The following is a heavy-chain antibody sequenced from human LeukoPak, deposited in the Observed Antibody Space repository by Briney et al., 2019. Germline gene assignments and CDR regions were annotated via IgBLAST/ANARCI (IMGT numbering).Heavy chain of an antibody. Sequence: GGSLRLSCAASGFTVSSNYMSWVRQAPGKGLEWVSVIYSGGSTYYADSVKGRFTISRDNAKNSLYLQMNSLRAEDTAVYYCAKWVIGDAFDIWGQGTMVTVSS. J-gene: IGHJ3*02. CDR2: IYSGGST. CDR3: AKWVIGDAFDI. V-gene: IGHV3-53*01. CDR1: GFTVSSNY. D-gene: IGHD3-16*02.